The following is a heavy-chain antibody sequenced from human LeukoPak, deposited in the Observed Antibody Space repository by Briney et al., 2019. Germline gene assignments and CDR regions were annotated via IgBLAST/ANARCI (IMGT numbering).Heavy chain of an antibody. V-gene: IGHV3-23*01. D-gene: IGHD3-22*01. CDR2: ITDSGRKT. Sequence: TGGSLRLSCAASGLTFSNYAMNWVRQASGRGLEWVSGITDSGRKTYYADSVKGRFSISRDNSKNTLYLQMNSLRAEDTAVYYCAKDPQHYDSSDYYDQSHFWGQGTLVTVSS. CDR3: AKDPQHYDSSDYYDQSHF. J-gene: IGHJ4*02. CDR1: GLTFSNYA.